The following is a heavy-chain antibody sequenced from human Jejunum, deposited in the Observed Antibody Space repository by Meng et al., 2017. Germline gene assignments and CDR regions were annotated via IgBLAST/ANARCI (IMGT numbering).Heavy chain of an antibody. J-gene: IGHJ4*02. Sequence: GESLKISCAASGFTFSNYAMSWVRQAPGKGLEWVSAISGSGGSTYNADSVKGRITISRDNSKNTLYLQMNSLRAEDTAVYSCAKDRLAYGCSSVYFDDWGQGTLVTVSS. CDR1: GFTFSNYA. CDR2: ISGSGGST. V-gene: IGHV3-23*01. D-gene: IGHD6-6*01. CDR3: AKDRLAYGCSSVYFDD.